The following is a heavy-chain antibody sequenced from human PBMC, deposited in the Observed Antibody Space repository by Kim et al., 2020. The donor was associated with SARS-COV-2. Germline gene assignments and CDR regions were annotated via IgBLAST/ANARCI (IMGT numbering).Heavy chain of an antibody. CDR3: VRELSHSSTYFGY. J-gene: IGHJ4*02. V-gene: IGHV3-30*03. CDR2: ISFDGKKS. CDR1: GFSFGGYD. Sequence: GGSLRLSCETSGFSFGGYDMHWVRQAPGKGPEWVAEISFDGKKSQYVESVRGRFTISRDKSKSTLYLQLNSLRPEDTAVYYCVRELSHSSTYFGYWGQGTLVSVSS. D-gene: IGHD6-13*01.